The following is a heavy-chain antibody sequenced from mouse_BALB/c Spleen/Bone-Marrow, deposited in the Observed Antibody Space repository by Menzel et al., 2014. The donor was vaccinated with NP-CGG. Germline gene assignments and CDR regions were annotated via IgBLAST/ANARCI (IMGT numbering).Heavy chain of an antibody. Sequence: VQLKDSGPELVKPGASVKISCKASGYSFTGYYMHWVKQSHVKSLEWIGRINPFIGATSYSQNFKDKASLTVDKSSSTAYMELHSLTFEDSAVYYCARSRYVPMDYWGQGTSVAVSS. J-gene: IGHJ4*01. D-gene: IGHD2-12*01. CDR2: INPFIGAT. V-gene: IGHV1-31*01. CDR3: ARSRYVPMDY. CDR1: GYSFTGYY.